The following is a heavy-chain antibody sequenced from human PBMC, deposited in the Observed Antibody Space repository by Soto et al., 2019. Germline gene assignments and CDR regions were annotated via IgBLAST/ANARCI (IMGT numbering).Heavy chain of an antibody. CDR2: IRSKAYGGTT. V-gene: IGHV3-49*03. CDR3: TRDHSGEDYYYGMDV. Sequence: GGSLRLSCTASGFTFGDYAMSWFRQAPGKGLEWVGFIRSKAYGGTTEYAASVKGRFTISRDDSKSIAYLQMNSLKTEDTAVYYCTRDHSGEDYYYGMDVWGQGTTVTVSS. CDR1: GFTFGDYA. D-gene: IGHD4-17*01. J-gene: IGHJ6*02.